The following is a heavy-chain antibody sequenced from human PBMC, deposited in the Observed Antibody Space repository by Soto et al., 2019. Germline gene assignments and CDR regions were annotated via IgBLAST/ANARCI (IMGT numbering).Heavy chain of an antibody. V-gene: IGHV3-23*01. CDR1: GFTFSSYA. J-gene: IGHJ5*02. Sequence: GGSLRLSCAASGFTFSSYAMSWVRQAPGKGLEWVSAISGSGGSTYYADSVKGRFTISRDNSKNTLYLQMNSLRAEDTAVYYCAKTGSYQPRRPWFDPWGQGTLVTVSS. D-gene: IGHD1-26*01. CDR3: AKTGSYQPRRPWFDP. CDR2: ISGSGGST.